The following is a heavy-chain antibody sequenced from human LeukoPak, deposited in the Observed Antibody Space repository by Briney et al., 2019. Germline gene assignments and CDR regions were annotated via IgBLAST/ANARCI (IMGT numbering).Heavy chain of an antibody. CDR2: FSGNDGYT. CDR1: GFTFSNSI. Sequence: PGGSLRLSCAGSGFTFSNSILSWVRQAPGKGLEWLSTFSGNDGYTYYADSVKGRFTISRDNSKNTVYLQMNSLRAEDTANYYCAKRSTGYYFGSWGQGTLVTVSS. CDR3: AKRSTGYYFGS. V-gene: IGHV3-23*01. J-gene: IGHJ4*02. D-gene: IGHD2-2*01.